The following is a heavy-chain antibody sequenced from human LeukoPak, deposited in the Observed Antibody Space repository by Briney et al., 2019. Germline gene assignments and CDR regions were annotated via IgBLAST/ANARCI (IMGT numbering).Heavy chain of an antibody. CDR2: ISSSSSYI. J-gene: IGHJ6*03. CDR1: GFTFSSYS. Sequence: GGSLRLSCAASGFTFSSYSMNWVRQAPGKGLEWVSSISSSSSYIYYADSVKGRFTISRDNAKNSLYLQMNSLRAEDTAVYYCARDSYYDILTGYYPSYYYYMDVWGKGTTVTVSS. CDR3: ARDSYYDILTGYYPSYYYYMDV. V-gene: IGHV3-21*01. D-gene: IGHD3-9*01.